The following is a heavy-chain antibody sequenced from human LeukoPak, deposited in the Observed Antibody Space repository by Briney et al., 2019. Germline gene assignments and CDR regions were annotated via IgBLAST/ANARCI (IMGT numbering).Heavy chain of an antibody. V-gene: IGHV1-46*01. Sequence: GASVTVSFKASEYTFSNYYIHWVRQAPGQGLEWMGIVNPRGGSTVYAQKLQARVTLTRDTSTTSVYKELSSLRSEDTAIYYCARDASITMIPNLGFDFWGQGTLVTVSS. D-gene: IGHD3-22*01. J-gene: IGHJ4*02. CDR2: VNPRGGST. CDR1: EYTFSNYY. CDR3: ARDASITMIPNLGFDF.